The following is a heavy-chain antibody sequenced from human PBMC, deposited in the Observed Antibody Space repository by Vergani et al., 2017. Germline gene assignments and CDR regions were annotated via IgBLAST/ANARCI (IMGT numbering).Heavy chain of an antibody. CDR1: GGSISSYY. Sequence: QVQLQESGPGLVKPSETLSLTCTVSGGSISSYYWSWIRQPPGKGLEWIGYIYYSGSTNYNPSLKSRVTISVDTSKNQFSLKLSSVTAADTAVYYCATRFCSGGSCSDYWGQGTLVTVSS. V-gene: IGHV4-59*08. CDR2: IYYSGST. D-gene: IGHD2-15*01. J-gene: IGHJ4*02. CDR3: ATRFCSGGSCSDY.